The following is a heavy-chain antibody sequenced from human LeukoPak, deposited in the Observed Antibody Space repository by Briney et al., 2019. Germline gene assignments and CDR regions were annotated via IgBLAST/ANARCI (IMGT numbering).Heavy chain of an antibody. Sequence: ASVKVSCKASGYTFTGYYMHWVRQAPGQGLEWMGWINPNSGGTNYAQKFQGRVTMTRDTSISTAYVELSRLRSDDTAVYYCASSAGYCSGGSCYYWFDPWGQGTLVTVSS. CDR3: ASSAGYCSGGSCYYWFDP. J-gene: IGHJ5*02. CDR1: GYTFTGYY. V-gene: IGHV1-2*02. D-gene: IGHD2-15*01. CDR2: INPNSGGT.